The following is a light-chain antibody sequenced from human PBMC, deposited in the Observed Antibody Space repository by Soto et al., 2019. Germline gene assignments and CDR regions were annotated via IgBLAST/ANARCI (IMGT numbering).Light chain of an antibody. CDR2: KAS. Sequence: DIQMTQSPSTLSASVGDRVTITCRASQSISSWLAWYQQKPGKAPKLLIYKASSLESGVLSRFSGSGSATEFTITISSRQPDDFATYYCQQYNSYSSPFTFGPGTKVDIK. CDR1: QSISSW. CDR3: QQYNSYSSPFT. V-gene: IGKV1-5*03. J-gene: IGKJ3*01.